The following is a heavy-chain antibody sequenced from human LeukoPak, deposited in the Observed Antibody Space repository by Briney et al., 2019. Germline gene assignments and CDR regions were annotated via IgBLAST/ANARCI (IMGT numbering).Heavy chain of an antibody. CDR3: ARAAYSSSSGYNWFDP. CDR1: GYAFTSYG. D-gene: IGHD6-6*01. J-gene: IGHJ5*02. Sequence: ASVKVSCKASGYAFTSYGISWVRQAPGQGLEWMGRINPNSGGTNYAQKFQGRVTMTRDTSISTAYMELSRLRSDDTAVYYCARAAYSSSSGYNWFDPWGQGTLVTVSS. V-gene: IGHV1-2*06. CDR2: INPNSGGT.